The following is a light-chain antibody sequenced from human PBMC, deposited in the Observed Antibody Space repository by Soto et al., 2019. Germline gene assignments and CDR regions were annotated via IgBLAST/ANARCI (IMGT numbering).Light chain of an antibody. CDR1: ESVPLNY. V-gene: IGKV3-20*01. J-gene: IGKJ5*01. CDR2: GTS. Sequence: EIVLTQSPGTLSLPPWERATLSCSASESVPLNYLAWYQQKPGQTPRVLMSGTSNRATGTPDRFSGSGSGTDFTLTISRLEPEDFAVYYCQQYGSPPITFGQGTRMEIK. CDR3: QQYGSPPIT.